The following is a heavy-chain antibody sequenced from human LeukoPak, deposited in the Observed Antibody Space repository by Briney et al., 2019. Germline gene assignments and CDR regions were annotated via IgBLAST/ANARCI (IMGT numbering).Heavy chain of an antibody. D-gene: IGHD1-20*01. J-gene: IGHJ6*03. V-gene: IGHV1-69*13. CDR1: GGTFSSYA. Sequence: ASVKVSCKASGGTFSSYAISWVRQAPGQGLEWMGGIIPMFGSANYTQKFQDRVTITADESTSTAYMELSSLRSEDTAVYFCAREVHGYNRKDMLSETNSYYYMDVWGKGTSVTVSS. CDR3: AREVHGYNRKDMLSETNSYYYMDV. CDR2: IIPMFGSA.